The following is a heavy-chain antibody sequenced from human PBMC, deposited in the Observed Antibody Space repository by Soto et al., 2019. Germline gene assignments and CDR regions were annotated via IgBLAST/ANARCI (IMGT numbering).Heavy chain of an antibody. J-gene: IGHJ4*02. V-gene: IGHV4-59*08. D-gene: IGHD3-16*02. CDR3: ARHYGGATYPLDY. CDR1: GGSISGYY. CDR2: IYYSGRT. Sequence: QVQLQESGPGLVKPSETLSLTCTVSGGSISGYYWSWIRQSPGKGLEWIGYIYYSGRTNYNPSLKGRVTLSVDMSKDEFSLKLTSVTAADTAIYYCARHYGGATYPLDYWGQGTVVTVSS.